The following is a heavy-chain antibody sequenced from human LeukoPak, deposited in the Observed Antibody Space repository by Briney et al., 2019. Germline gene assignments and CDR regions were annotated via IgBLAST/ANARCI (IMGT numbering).Heavy chain of an antibody. Sequence: SETLSLTCTVSGGSISGYYWSWIRQPPGKGLEWIAYIYYTGSTYYNPSLKSRVTMSVDTSKNQFSLTLSSVTAADTAVYYCARHISGAATLDWGQGTLVTVSS. J-gene: IGHJ4*02. CDR1: GGSISGYY. CDR3: ARHISGAATLD. V-gene: IGHV4-59*08. D-gene: IGHD3-3*02. CDR2: IYYTGST.